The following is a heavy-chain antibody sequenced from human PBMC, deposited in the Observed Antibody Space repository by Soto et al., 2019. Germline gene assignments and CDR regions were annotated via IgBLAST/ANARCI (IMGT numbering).Heavy chain of an antibody. CDR3: ARDRRDSVADRRSFDV. CDR1: GYSFTTYG. D-gene: IGHD1-26*01. CDR2: ISVYNGDT. V-gene: IGHV1-18*01. Sequence: QVQLVQSGAEVMKPGASVRVSCKASGYSFTTYGISWVRQAPGQGLEYMGWISVYNGDTNYAQKLQGRVTMTTDTSTSTAYMELRSLRYDDTAIYYCARDRRDSVADRRSFDVWGQGTMVTVSS. J-gene: IGHJ3*01.